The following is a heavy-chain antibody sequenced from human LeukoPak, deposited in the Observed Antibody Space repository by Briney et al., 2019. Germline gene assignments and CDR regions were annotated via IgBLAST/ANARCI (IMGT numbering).Heavy chain of an antibody. CDR1: GGSISSYY. V-gene: IGHV4-4*07. D-gene: IGHD3-22*01. Sequence: SETLSLTCTVSGGSISSYYWSWIRQPAGKGLEWIGRIYTSGSTNYNPSLKSRVTMSLDTSKNQFSLKLSSVTAADTAVYYCARDRYYYDSSGYYYFDYWGQGTLVTVSS. CDR2: IYTSGST. J-gene: IGHJ4*02. CDR3: ARDRYYYDSSGYYYFDY.